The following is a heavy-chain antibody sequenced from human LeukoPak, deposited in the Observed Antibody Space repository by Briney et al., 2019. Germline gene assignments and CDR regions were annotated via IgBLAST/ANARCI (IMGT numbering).Heavy chain of an antibody. CDR2: IRQDGSEE. D-gene: IGHD3-16*02. Sequence: GGSLRLSCAASGFTVNNYNMNWVRQAPGQGLEWVANIRQDGSEEYYVDSVKGRFTVSRDDGRNSVSLQMNSVRAEDTAAYYCGYTNNFYHWGQGTMVVVSS. V-gene: IGHV3-7*01. CDR1: GFTVNNYN. CDR3: GYTNNFYH. J-gene: IGHJ4*02.